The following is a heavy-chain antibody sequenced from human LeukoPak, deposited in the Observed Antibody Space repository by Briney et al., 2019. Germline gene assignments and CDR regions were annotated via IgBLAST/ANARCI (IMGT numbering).Heavy chain of an antibody. V-gene: IGHV1-18*01. CDR2: ISAYNGNT. CDR3: ARVSSSWYYFDY. J-gene: IGHJ4*02. CDR1: GYTFTSYG. Sequence: ASVKVSCEASGYTFTSYGISWVRQAPGQGLEWMGWISAYNGNTNYAQKLQGRVTMTTDTSTSTAYMELRSLRSDDTAVYYRARVSSSWYYFDYWGQGTLVTVSS. D-gene: IGHD6-13*01.